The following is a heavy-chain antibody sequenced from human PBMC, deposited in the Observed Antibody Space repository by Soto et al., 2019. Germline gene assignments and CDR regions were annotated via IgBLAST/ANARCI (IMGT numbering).Heavy chain of an antibody. CDR2: IYYSGST. V-gene: IGHV4-59*01. J-gene: IGHJ6*02. CDR3: AREAQRMRPGGYDFWSGYYYYYGMDV. Sequence: SETLSLTCTVSGGSISSYYWSWIRQPPGKGLEWIGYIYYSGSTNYNPSLKSRVTISVDTPKNQFSLKLSSVTAADTAVYYCAREAQRMRPGGYDFWSGYYYYYGMDVWGQGTTVTVSS. CDR1: GGSISSYY. D-gene: IGHD3-3*01.